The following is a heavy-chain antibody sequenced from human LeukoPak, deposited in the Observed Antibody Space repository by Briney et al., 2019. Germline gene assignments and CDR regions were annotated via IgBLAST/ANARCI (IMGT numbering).Heavy chain of an antibody. CDR1: GFTFSSYA. CDR3: AKSDLSRYPLISRAGLLAH. Sequence: QSGGSLRLSCAASGFTFSSYAMSWVRQAPGKGLEWVSAISGSGGSTYYADSVKGRFTISRDNPKNPLYLQMNSLRAEDTAVYYCAKSDLSRYPLISRAGLLAHWGQGTLVTVSS. V-gene: IGHV3-23*01. CDR2: ISGSGGST. D-gene: IGHD3-16*02. J-gene: IGHJ4*02.